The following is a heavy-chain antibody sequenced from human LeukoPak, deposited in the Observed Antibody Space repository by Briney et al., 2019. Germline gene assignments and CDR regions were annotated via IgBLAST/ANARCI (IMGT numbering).Heavy chain of an antibody. CDR3: ARVAVGGDYVGIDY. Sequence: SETLSLTCAVYGGSFSGYYWSWIREPPGKGLEWIGEINHSGSTNYNPSLKSRVTISVDTSKNQFSLKLSSVTAADTAVFYCARVAVGGDYVGIDYWGQGTLVTVSS. V-gene: IGHV4-34*01. CDR1: GGSFSGYY. D-gene: IGHD4-17*01. CDR2: INHSGST. J-gene: IGHJ4*02.